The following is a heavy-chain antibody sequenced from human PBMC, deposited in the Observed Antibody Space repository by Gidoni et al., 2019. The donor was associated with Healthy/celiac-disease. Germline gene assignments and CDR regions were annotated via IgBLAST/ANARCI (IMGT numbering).Heavy chain of an antibody. CDR2: ISGSGGST. V-gene: IGHV3-23*01. CDR1: GFTFSSYA. CDR3: AKVDTAMVTGENYYYYYMDV. J-gene: IGHJ6*03. Sequence: EVQLLESGGGLVQPGGSLRLSCAASGFTFSSYAMSWVRQAPGKGLEWVSAISGSGGSTYYADSVKGRFTISRDNSKNTLYLQMNSLRAEDTAVYYCAKVDTAMVTGENYYYYYMDVWGKGTTVTVSS. D-gene: IGHD5-18*01.